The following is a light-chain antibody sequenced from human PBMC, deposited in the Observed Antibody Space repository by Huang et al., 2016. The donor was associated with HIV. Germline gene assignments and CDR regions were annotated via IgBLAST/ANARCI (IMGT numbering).Light chain of an antibody. CDR3: QQYYTSPT. V-gene: IGKV1-NL1*01. CDR2: STS. Sequence: DIQMTQSPSSLSAFVGDTVTITCRASQGISNSVAWYQQKPGKAPKLLLYSTSRLESGVPSRFRGGGAGTEYTLTINSLQHDDVATYYCQQYYTSPTFGQGSKVEIK. J-gene: IGKJ1*01. CDR1: QGISNS.